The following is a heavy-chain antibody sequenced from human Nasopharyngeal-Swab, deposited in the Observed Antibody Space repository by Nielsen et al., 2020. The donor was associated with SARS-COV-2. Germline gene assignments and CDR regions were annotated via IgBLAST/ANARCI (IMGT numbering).Heavy chain of an antibody. CDR1: VGTFSSYA. CDR2: IIPIFGTA. D-gene: IGHD3-10*01. Sequence: SVKVSCKASVGTFSSYAISWVRQAPGQGLEWMGGIIPIFGTANYAQKFQGRVTITRDTSASTAYMELSSLRSEDTAVYYCARYSLGFGEKLDYWGQGTLVTVSS. V-gene: IGHV1-69*05. CDR3: ARYSLGFGEKLDY. J-gene: IGHJ4*02.